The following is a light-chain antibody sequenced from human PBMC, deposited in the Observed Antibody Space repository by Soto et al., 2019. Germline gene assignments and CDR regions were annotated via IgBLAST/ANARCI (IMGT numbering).Light chain of an antibody. V-gene: IGKV3-20*01. CDR2: GAS. J-gene: IGKJ5*01. Sequence: EIVLTQSPGTLSLSPGERATLSCRASQSVRSSYLAWYQQKPGQAPRLLIFGASSRATGIPDRFSGSGSGTDFTLTISRVEPEDFAVYYCQHYGRSLPITFGQGTRLEIK. CDR3: QHYGRSLPIT. CDR1: QSVRSSY.